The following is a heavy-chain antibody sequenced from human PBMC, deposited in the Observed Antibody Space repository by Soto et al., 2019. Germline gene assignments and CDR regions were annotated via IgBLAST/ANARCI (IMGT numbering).Heavy chain of an antibody. Sequence: QVQLVESGGGVVQPGRSLRLSCAASGFTFSHYGMHWVRQAPGKGLEWVAVISYDGSDKYYADSVKGRFTISRDNSKNTLYLEMNSLRAEDTAVYYCAKAHYTASNWFDPWGQGTLVTVSS. CDR2: ISYDGSDK. CDR3: AKAHYTASNWFDP. V-gene: IGHV3-30*18. CDR1: GFTFSHYG. J-gene: IGHJ5*02. D-gene: IGHD4-4*01.